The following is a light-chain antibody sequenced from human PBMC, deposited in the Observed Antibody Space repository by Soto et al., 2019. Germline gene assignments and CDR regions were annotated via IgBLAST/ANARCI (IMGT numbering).Light chain of an antibody. CDR1: TGAVTSDFH. J-gene: IGLJ1*01. Sequence: QTVVTQEPSLTVSPGGTVTLTCGSSTGAVTSDFHPNWFQQKPGQAPRALIYSTSNKHSWSPARFSGSLLGGKAALTVSGVQHDDEAVYYCLLYHIPPHVFGTGTKLTVL. CDR3: LLYHIPPHV. CDR2: STS. V-gene: IGLV7-43*01.